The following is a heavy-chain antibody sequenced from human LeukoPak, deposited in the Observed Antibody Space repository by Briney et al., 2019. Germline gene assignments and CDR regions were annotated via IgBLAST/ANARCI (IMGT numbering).Heavy chain of an antibody. V-gene: IGHV3-23*01. CDR3: AKVRERYCSGGSCHSKTYFDY. Sequence: PSETLSLTCAVYGGSFSGYYCSWIRQPPGKGLEWVSAISGSGGSTYYADSVKGRFTISRDNSKNTLYLQMNSLRAEDTAVYYCAKVRERYCSGGSCHSKTYFDYWGQGTLVTVSS. D-gene: IGHD2-15*01. CDR2: ISGSGGST. J-gene: IGHJ4*02. CDR1: GGSFSGYY.